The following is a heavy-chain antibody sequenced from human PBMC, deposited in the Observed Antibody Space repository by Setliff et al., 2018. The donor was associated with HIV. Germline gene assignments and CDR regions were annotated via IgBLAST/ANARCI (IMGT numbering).Heavy chain of an antibody. D-gene: IGHD1-26*01. CDR1: GGSISDSH. Sequence: SETLSLTCSVSGGSISDSHWSWIRQPAGKGLEWLGRFYTNGNTYYNPSLRGRVTVSVDTSKNRFTLKMTYMTAADTAIYYCANDRYTGSYYPDFWGRGIPVTVSS. J-gene: IGHJ4*01. CDR3: ANDRYTGSYYPDF. V-gene: IGHV4-4*07. CDR2: FYTNGNT.